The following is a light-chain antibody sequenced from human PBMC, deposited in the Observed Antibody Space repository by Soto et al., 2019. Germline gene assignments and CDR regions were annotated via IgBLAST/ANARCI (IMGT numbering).Light chain of an antibody. J-gene: IGLJ1*01. CDR2: DVS. CDR1: SSDVGGYNY. V-gene: IGLV2-14*01. Sequence: QSALTQPASVSGFPGQSITISCTGTSSDVGGYNYVSWYQQHPGKAPKLMIYDVSYRPSGVSDRFSGSKSGNTASLTISGLQSEDEADYYCDSYTSGSSYVFGTGTKVTVL. CDR3: DSYTSGSSYV.